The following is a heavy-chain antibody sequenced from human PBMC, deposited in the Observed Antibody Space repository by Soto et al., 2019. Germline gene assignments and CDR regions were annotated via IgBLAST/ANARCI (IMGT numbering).Heavy chain of an antibody. V-gene: IGHV3-15*07. Sequence: GGSLRLSCAASGFTFSNAWMNWVRQAPGKGLEWVGRIKSKTDGGTTDYAAPVKGRFTISRDDSKNTLYLQMNSLKTEDTAVYYCTTTSGISGWHYYYYYYGMDVWGQGTTVTVSS. D-gene: IGHD6-19*01. CDR2: IKSKTDGGTT. J-gene: IGHJ6*02. CDR3: TTTSGISGWHYYYYYYGMDV. CDR1: GFTFSNAW.